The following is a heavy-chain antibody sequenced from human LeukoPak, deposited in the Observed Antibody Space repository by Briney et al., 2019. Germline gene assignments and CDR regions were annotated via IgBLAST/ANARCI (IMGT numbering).Heavy chain of an antibody. Sequence: ASVKVSCKASGYTFTSYGISWVRQAPGQGLEWMGWISAYNGNTNYAQKLQGRVTMTTDTSTSTAYMELRSLRSEDTAVYYCATWSASGSMIVVVPFDYWGQGTLVIVSS. V-gene: IGHV1-18*01. CDR3: ATWSASGSMIVVVPFDY. CDR1: GYTFTSYG. D-gene: IGHD3-22*01. CDR2: ISAYNGNT. J-gene: IGHJ4*02.